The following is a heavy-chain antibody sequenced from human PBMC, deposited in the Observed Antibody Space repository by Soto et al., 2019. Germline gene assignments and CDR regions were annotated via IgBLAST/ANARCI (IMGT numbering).Heavy chain of an antibody. Sequence: GGSLRLSCAASGFTFTRYSMNWVRQAPGKGLEWVSSISSTTNYIYYGDSMKGRFTISRDNAKKSLYLEMNSLRAEDTAVYYCARESEDLTSNFDYWGQGTLVTVSS. CDR3: ARESEDLTSNFDY. CDR1: GFTFTRYS. J-gene: IGHJ4*02. CDR2: ISSTTNYI. V-gene: IGHV3-21*01.